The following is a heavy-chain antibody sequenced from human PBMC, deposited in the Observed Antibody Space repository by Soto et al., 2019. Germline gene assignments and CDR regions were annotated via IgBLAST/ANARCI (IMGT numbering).Heavy chain of an antibody. CDR2: ISSDGSIT. D-gene: IGHD3-16*02. J-gene: IGHJ4*02. V-gene: IGHV3-74*01. CDR3: ARYIRTAGGRYRPDY. CDR1: GFTFSSHW. Sequence: PGGSLRLSCAASGFTFSSHWMHWVRQTPGEGLVWVSRISSDGSITNYADSVKGRFTISRDNAKNTLYLQMNSLRAEDTAVYYCARYIRTAGGRYRPDYWGQGALVTVSS.